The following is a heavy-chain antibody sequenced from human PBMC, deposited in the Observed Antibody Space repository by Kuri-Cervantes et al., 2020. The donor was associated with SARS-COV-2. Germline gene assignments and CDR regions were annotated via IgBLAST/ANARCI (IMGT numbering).Heavy chain of an antibody. D-gene: IGHD3-16*01. CDR2: IWYDGENE. J-gene: IGHJ6*03. V-gene: IGHV3-33*08. Sequence: GGSLRPSWVASGFTFSNYVTHWVRQAPGKGLEWVAVIWYDGENEYYAGSVKGRFTISRDNSKNTVSLHMNSLRAEDTAMYYCARGAANYYYMDVWGKGTTVTVSS. CDR3: ARGAANYYYMDV. CDR1: GFTFSNYV.